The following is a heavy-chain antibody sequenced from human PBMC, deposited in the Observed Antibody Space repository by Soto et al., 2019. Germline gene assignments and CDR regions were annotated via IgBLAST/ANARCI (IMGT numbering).Heavy chain of an antibody. D-gene: IGHD5-12*01. CDR2: IIPIFGTA. CDR3: AADSSGYVFYYYGMDV. CDR1: GGTFSSYA. Sequence: SVKVSCKASGGTFSSYAISWVRQAPGQGLEWMGGIIPIFGTANYAQKFQERVTITRDMSTSTAYMELSSLRSEDTAVYYCAADSSGYVFYYYGMDVWGQGTTVTVSS. V-gene: IGHV1-69*05. J-gene: IGHJ6*02.